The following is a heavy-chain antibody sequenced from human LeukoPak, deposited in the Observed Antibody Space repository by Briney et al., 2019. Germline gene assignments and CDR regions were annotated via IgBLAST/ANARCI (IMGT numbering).Heavy chain of an antibody. J-gene: IGHJ4*02. D-gene: IGHD6-19*01. CDR1: GFSFRNAW. CDR2: ISGSGDNT. Sequence: PGGSLRLSCAASGFSFRNAWMSWVRQAPGKGLEWVSSISGSGDNTYYAESVKGRFTISRDNSKNTLFLQMNSLRAEDTAVFYCAKRSGYTTGWFFDFWGQGTLVTVSS. CDR3: AKRSGYTTGWFFDF. V-gene: IGHV3-23*01.